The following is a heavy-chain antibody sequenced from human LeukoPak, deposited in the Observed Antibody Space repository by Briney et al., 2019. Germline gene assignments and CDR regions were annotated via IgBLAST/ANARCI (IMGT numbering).Heavy chain of an antibody. CDR2: MKEDGTEE. V-gene: IGHV3-7*01. CDR3: VRGGMRYLEC. CDR1: GFNFNTYT. Sequence: PGGSLRLSCAASGFNFNTYTMSWVRQAPGKGLEWVAKMKEDGTEESYVDSVKGRFAISRDNAKSSVYLQMNSLSVEDTAVYYCVRGGMRYLECWGQGTLVTVSS. J-gene: IGHJ4*02.